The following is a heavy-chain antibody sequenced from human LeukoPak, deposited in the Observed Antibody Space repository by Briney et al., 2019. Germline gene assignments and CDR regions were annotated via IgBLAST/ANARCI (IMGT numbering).Heavy chain of an antibody. CDR3: ARESMVRGVILDY. Sequence: PSQTLSLTCTVSGGSISSGGYYWSWIRQHPGKGLEWIGYIYYSGSTYYNPSLKSRVTISVDTSKNQFSLKLSSVTAADTAVYYCARESMVRGVILDYWGQGTLVTVSS. CDR1: GGSISSGGYY. CDR2: IYYSGST. D-gene: IGHD3-10*01. V-gene: IGHV4-31*03. J-gene: IGHJ4*02.